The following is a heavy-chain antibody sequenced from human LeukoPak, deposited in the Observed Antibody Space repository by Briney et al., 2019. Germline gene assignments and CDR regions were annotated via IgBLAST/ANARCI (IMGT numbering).Heavy chain of an antibody. Sequence: PSETLSLTCTVSGGSISSSSYDWSWIRQPPGKGLEWIGYIYYSGSTNYNPSLKSRVTISVDTSKNQFSLKLSSVTAADTAVYYCARVPLSTTARGYFDYWGQGTRVTVSS. J-gene: IGHJ4*03. V-gene: IGHV4-61*01. CDR3: ARVPLSTTARGYFDY. CDR1: GGSISSSSYD. D-gene: IGHD4-17*01. CDR2: IYYSGST.